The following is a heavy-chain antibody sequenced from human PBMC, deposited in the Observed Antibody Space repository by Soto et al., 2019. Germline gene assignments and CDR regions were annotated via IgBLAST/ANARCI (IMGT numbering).Heavy chain of an antibody. D-gene: IGHD3-16*01. Sequence: PVGSLRLSFEASGFTFYTYAMIWVRQAPGKGLEWVTAIDSDGTDTYYSDFVKGRFTVSRDNSKNTLYLQMRRLTAEATALYYCAKGRFAVGSDWFDSWGPGTLVTVSS. CDR1: GFTFYTYA. CDR3: AKGRFAVGSDWFDS. CDR2: IDSDGTDT. J-gene: IGHJ5*01. V-gene: IGHV3-23*05.